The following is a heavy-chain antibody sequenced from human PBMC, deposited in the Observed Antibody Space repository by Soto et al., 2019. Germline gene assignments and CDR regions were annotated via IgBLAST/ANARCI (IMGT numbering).Heavy chain of an antibody. J-gene: IGHJ6*03. D-gene: IGHD4-17*01. V-gene: IGHV4-34*01. CDR3: ARGPFTVTYYSYYYMDV. CDR1: GGSFSGDY. Sequence: SETLSLTCAVYGGSFSGDYWSWIRQPPGKGLEWIGEINHSGSTNYNPSLKSRVTISVDTSKNQFSLKLSSVTAADTAVYYCARGPFTVTYYSYYYMDVWGKGTTVTVSS. CDR2: INHSGST.